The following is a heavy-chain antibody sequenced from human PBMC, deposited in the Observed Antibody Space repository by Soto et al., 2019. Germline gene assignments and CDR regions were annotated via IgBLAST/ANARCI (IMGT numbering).Heavy chain of an antibody. J-gene: IGHJ4*02. CDR2: IKQDGSEK. Sequence: GGSLRLSCAASGFTFSSYWMSWVRQAPGKGLEWVANIKQDGSEKYYVDSVKGRFTISRDNAKNSLYLQMNSLRAEDTAVYYCARDWYCSSTSCSGLDYWGQGTLVTVSS. CDR1: GFTFSSYW. V-gene: IGHV3-7*03. D-gene: IGHD2-2*01. CDR3: ARDWYCSSTSCSGLDY.